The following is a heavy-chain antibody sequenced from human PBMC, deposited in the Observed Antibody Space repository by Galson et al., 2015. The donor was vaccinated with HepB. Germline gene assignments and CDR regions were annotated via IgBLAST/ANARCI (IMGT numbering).Heavy chain of an antibody. V-gene: IGHV3-15*01. CDR3: TTVVRFWSGPYYFDY. CDR1: GFTFSNAW. J-gene: IGHJ4*02. CDR2: IKSKTDGGTT. D-gene: IGHD3-3*01. Sequence: SLRLSCAASGFTFSNAWMSWVRQAPGKGLEWVGRIKSKTDGGTTDYAAPVKGRFTISRDDSKNTLYLQMNSLKTEDTAVYYCTTVVRFWSGPYYFDYWGQGTLVTVSS.